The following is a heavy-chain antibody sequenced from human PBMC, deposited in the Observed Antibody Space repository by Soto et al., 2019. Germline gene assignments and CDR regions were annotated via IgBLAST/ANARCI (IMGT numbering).Heavy chain of an antibody. J-gene: IGHJ6*02. CDR2: IIPIFGTA. Sequence: SVKVSCKASGGTFSSYAISWVRQAPGQGLEWMGGIIPIFGTANYAQKFQGRVTITADESTSTAYMELSSLRSEDTAVYYCARAYSSSWSRPSYYYYYYGMDVWGQGTTVTVSS. D-gene: IGHD6-13*01. CDR3: ARAYSSSWSRPSYYYYYYGMDV. CDR1: GGTFSSYA. V-gene: IGHV1-69*13.